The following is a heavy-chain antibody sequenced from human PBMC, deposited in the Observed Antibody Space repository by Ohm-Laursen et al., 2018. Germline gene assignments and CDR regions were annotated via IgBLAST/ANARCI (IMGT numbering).Heavy chain of an antibody. J-gene: IGHJ4*02. CDR3: ARLNSSIAVAGTGVYYFDY. CDR1: GGSFSGYS. Sequence: SQTLSLTWAVYGGSFSGYSWSWIRQPPGKGLEWIGEINHSGSTNYNPSLKSRVTISVDTSKNQFSLKLSSVTAADTAVYYCARLNSSIAVAGTGVYYFDYWGQGTLVTVSS. CDR2: INHSGST. D-gene: IGHD6-19*01. V-gene: IGHV4-34*01.